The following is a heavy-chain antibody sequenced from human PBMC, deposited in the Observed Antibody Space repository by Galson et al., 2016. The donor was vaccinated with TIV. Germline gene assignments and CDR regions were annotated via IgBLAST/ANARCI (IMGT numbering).Heavy chain of an antibody. CDR2: ISHDGNNK. Sequence: SLRLSCAASGFTFSSYTFHWVRQTPGKGLEWVAIISHDGNNKDFADSVEGRFTISRDSSKNTVFLQMNSLRLEDAAVYYCTRYGRGNWKYVDYFDYWGPGTVVTVSS. CDR3: TRYGRGNWKYVDYFDY. V-gene: IGHV3-30-3*01. CDR1: GFTFSSYT. D-gene: IGHD1-7*01. J-gene: IGHJ4*02.